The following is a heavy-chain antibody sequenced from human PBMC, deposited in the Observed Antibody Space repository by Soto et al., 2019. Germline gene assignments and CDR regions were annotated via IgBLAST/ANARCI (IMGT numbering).Heavy chain of an antibody. J-gene: IGHJ4*02. CDR3: ARGTYCTKDVCYPNY. CDR1: GFTFSSYG. D-gene: IGHD2-8*01. V-gene: IGHV3-33*01. CDR2: IWYDGSNK. Sequence: QVQLVESGGGVVQPGRSLRLSCAASGFTFSSYGMHWVRQAPGKGLEWVAVIWYDGSNKYYADSVKGRFTISRDNSKNTLYMQMNSLRAEDTAVYYCARGTYCTKDVCYPNYWGQGTLVTVSS.